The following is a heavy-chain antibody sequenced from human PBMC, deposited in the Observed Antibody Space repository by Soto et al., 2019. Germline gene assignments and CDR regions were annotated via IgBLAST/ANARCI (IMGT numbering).Heavy chain of an antibody. D-gene: IGHD2-21*02. V-gene: IGHV3-33*01. CDR1: GFTFNNYG. CDR3: ARDAYGGDSGFLDY. J-gene: IGHJ4*02. CDR2: IWYDGSNK. Sequence: PRLSCAASGFTFNNYGMHWIRQAPGKGLEWVAGIWYDGSNKYYRDSVKGRFTISRDDSKNTLYLQMNSLRAEDTAVYYCARDAYGGDSGFLDYWGQGTLVTVSS.